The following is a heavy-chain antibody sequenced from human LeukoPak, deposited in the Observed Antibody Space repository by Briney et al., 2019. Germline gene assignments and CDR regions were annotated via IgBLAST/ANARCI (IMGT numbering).Heavy chain of an antibody. J-gene: IGHJ4*02. CDR3: AREYCSSTSCPWDY. CDR1: GYTFTGYY. D-gene: IGHD2-2*01. V-gene: IGHV1-2*02. CDR2: INPNSGGT. Sequence: ASVKVSCKASGYTFTGYYMHWVRQSPGQGLEWMGWINPNSGGTNYAQKFQGRVTMTRDTSISTAYMELSRLRSDDTAVYYCAREYCSSTSCPWDYWGQGTLVTVSS.